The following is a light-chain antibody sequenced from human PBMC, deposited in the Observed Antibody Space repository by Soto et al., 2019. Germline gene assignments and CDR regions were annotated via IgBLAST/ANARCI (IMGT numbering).Light chain of an antibody. J-gene: IGKJ4*01. CDR1: QSISTN. CDR2: GAS. CDR3: QQYDNWPPLT. Sequence: EIVTTQSPATLSVSPGERATLSCRASQSISTNLAWYQQKPGQAPRLLIYGASSRASGIPARFSGSGSGAEFTLTITNLQSEDFAVYYCQQYDNWPPLTFGGGTKLDIK. V-gene: IGKV3-15*01.